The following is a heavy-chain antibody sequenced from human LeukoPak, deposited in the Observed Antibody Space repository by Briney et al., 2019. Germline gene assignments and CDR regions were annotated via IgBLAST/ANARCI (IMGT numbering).Heavy chain of an antibody. CDR1: GYTFTSYG. Sequence: ASVKVSCKASGYTFTSYGISWVRQAPGQGLEWMGWISAYNGNTNYAQKLQGRVTMTTDTSTSTAYMELRSLRSDDTAVYYCARPRGIAVAGSSHYYMDVWGKGTTVTVSS. J-gene: IGHJ6*03. D-gene: IGHD6-19*01. V-gene: IGHV1-18*01. CDR3: ARPRGIAVAGSSHYYMDV. CDR2: ISAYNGNT.